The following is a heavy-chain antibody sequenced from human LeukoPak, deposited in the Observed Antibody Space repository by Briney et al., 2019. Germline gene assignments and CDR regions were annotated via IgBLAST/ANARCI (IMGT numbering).Heavy chain of an antibody. D-gene: IGHD6-19*01. CDR2: IYYSGST. CDR1: GDSISYYY. V-gene: IGHV4-59*08. CDR3: ARHAVYAGSGWAFDY. J-gene: IGHJ4*02. Sequence: SETLSLTCTVSGDSISYYYCSWIRQPPGKGLEWIGYIYYSGSTNYNPSLKSRVTISVDTSKNQFSLNLNSVTAADTAVYYCARHAVYAGSGWAFDYWGQGTLVTVSS.